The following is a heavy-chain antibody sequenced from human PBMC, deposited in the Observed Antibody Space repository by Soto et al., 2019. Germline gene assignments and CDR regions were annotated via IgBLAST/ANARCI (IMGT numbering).Heavy chain of an antibody. J-gene: IGHJ6*02. Sequence: EVQLVESGGGLVQPGGSLRLSCAASGFTFSSYWMHWVRQAPGKGLVWVSRINSDGSSTSYADSVKGRFTISRDNAKNTLYLQKNSLRAEDTAVYYCARESSSAWNYYYGMDVWGQGTTVTVSS. V-gene: IGHV3-74*01. CDR3: ARESSSAWNYYYGMDV. CDR1: GFTFSSYW. CDR2: INSDGSST. D-gene: IGHD6-6*01.